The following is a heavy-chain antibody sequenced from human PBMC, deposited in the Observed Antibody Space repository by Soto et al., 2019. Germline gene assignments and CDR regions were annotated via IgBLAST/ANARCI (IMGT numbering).Heavy chain of an antibody. D-gene: IGHD2-15*01. CDR1: GFTFSSYG. Sequence: QVQLVESGGGVVQPGRSLRLSCAASGFTFSSYGMHWVRQAPGKGLEWVAVIWYDGSNKYYADSVKGRFTISRDNSKNTLDLQMNSLRADDTAVYYCARDYSGGSSAPDYWGQGTLVTVSS. J-gene: IGHJ4*02. CDR3: ARDYSGGSSAPDY. CDR2: IWYDGSNK. V-gene: IGHV3-33*01.